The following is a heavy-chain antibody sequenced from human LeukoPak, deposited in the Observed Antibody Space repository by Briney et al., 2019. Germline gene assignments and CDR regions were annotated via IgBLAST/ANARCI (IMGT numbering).Heavy chain of an antibody. CDR2: INHSGST. J-gene: IGHJ4*02. V-gene: IGHV4-34*01. CDR1: GGSFSGYY. D-gene: IGHD3-9*01. CDR3: ARGAYYDILTGYYTLSYYFDY. Sequence: SETLSLTCAVYGGSFSGYYWSWIRQPPGKGLEWMGEINHSGSTNYNPSLKSRVTISVDTSKNQFSLKLSSVTAADTAVYYCARGAYYDILTGYYTLSYYFDYWGQGTLVTVSS.